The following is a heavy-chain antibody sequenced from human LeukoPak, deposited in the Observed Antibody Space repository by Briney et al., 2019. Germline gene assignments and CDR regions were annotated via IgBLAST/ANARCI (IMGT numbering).Heavy chain of an antibody. CDR3: AREGLTMVRGLGAFDI. V-gene: IGHV1-69*13. J-gene: IGHJ3*02. CDR1: GGTFSSYA. D-gene: IGHD3-10*01. Sequence: GASVKVSCKASGGTFSSYAISWVRQAPGQGLEWMGGIIPIFGTANYAQKFQGRVTITADESTSTAYMELSSLRSEDTAVYYCAREGLTMVRGLGAFDIWGQGTMVTVSS. CDR2: IIPIFGTA.